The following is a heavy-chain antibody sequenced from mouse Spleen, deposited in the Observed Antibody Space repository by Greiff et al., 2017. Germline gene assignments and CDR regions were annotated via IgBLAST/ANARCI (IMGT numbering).Heavy chain of an antibody. CDR2: ISSGSSTI. CDR3: AIYDSFAY. V-gene: IGHV5-17*01. J-gene: IGHJ3*01. CDR1: GFTFSDYG. Sequence: DVKLQESGGGLVKPGGSLKLSCAASGFTFSDYGMHWVRQAPEKGLEWVAYISSGSSTIYYADTVKGRFTISRDNAKNTLFLQMTSLRSEDTAMYYCAIYDSFAYWGQGTLVTVSA. D-gene: IGHD2-3*01.